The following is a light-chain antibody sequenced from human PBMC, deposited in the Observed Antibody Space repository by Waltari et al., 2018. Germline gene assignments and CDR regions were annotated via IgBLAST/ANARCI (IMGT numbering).Light chain of an antibody. Sequence: QSALTQPPTASGSPGQSVTIPCTGASSDIGAVSWYQHHPGKAPKLMIYDVTKRPSGVPDRFSGSGSGNTASLTVSGLQPEDEADYYCTSDAGSNSNSFYVFGTGTKVTVL. V-gene: IGLV2-8*01. J-gene: IGLJ1*01. CDR3: TSDAGSNSNSFYV. CDR1: SSDIGA. CDR2: DVT.